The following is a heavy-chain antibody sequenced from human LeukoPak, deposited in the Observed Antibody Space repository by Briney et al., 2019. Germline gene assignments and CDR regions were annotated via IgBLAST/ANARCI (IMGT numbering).Heavy chain of an antibody. J-gene: IGHJ4*02. D-gene: IGHD6-6*01. CDR3: ARLWDSRSYYFDY. CDR1: GGSISSSTHY. CDR2: IYYRGST. V-gene: IGHV4-39*01. Sequence: SSETLSLTCTVSGGSISSSTHYWGWIRQPPGKGLEWIGNIYYRGSTYYNPSLKSRVTISVDTSKNQFSLKLSSVTAADTAVFYCARLWDSRSYYFDYWGQGTLVTVSS.